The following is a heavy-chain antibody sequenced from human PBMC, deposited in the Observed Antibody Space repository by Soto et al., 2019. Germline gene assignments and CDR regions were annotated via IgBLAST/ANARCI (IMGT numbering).Heavy chain of an antibody. CDR1: GYTFTSYG. CDR2: ISAYNGNT. J-gene: IGHJ6*02. Sequence: QVQLVQSGAEVKKPGASVKVSCKAAGYTFTSYGIRWVRQAPGQALGWRGWISAYNGNTNDGQKLQGRISMTKDTSKNTAYMELRRESSDEAAVYYCARDSSGGYGMDVWGPGTTVTVSS. CDR3: ARDSSGGYGMDV. V-gene: IGHV1-18*01. D-gene: IGHD6-25*01.